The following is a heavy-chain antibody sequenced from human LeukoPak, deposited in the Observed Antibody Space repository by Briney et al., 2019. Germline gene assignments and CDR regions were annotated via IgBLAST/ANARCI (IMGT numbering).Heavy chain of an antibody. J-gene: IGHJ4*02. CDR2: ISGSGGST. D-gene: IGHD4-17*01. Sequence: QPGGSLRLSCAAPGFTFSSYAMSWVRQAPGKGLEWVSAISGSGGSTYYADSVKGRFTISRDNSKNTLYLQMNSLRAEGTAVYYCAKDRTTVTPRGIDYWGQGTLVTVSS. CDR1: GFTFSSYA. CDR3: AKDRTTVTPRGIDY. V-gene: IGHV3-23*01.